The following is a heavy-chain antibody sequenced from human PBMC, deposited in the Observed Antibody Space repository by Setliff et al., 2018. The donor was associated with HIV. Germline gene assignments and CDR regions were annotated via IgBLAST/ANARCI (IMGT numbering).Heavy chain of an antibody. V-gene: IGHV1-69*04. Sequence: VTVSCKASGGTSSTHAMNWVRQAPGQGLEWIGQIISILEITDYAQKLQGRVTITADGPTNTFYMELSGLRSDDTAVYYCAGPRGDEAFDIWGQGTMVTVSS. D-gene: IGHD3-10*01. CDR3: AGPRGDEAFDI. J-gene: IGHJ3*02. CDR2: IISILEIT. CDR1: GGTSSTHA.